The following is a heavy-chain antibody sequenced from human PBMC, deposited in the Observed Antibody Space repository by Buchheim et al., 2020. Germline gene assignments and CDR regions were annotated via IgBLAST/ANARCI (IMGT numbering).Heavy chain of an antibody. D-gene: IGHD1-26*01. CDR2: INSDGSGT. CDR3: ARFGSHYYEGMEV. V-gene: IGHV3-74*02. J-gene: IGHJ6*01. CDR1: GFTFSDYW. Sequence: EVQLVESGGGLVQPGGSLRLSCTASGFTFSDYWMRWVRQAPGKGLVWVSNINSDGSGTCYADSVKGRFTISRDNAKNSLYLQVNTLRAEDTSVYYCARFGSHYYEGMEVWRQGTT.